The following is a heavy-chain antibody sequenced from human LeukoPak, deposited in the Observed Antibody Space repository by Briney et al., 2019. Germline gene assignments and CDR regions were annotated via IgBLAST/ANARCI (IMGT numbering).Heavy chain of an antibody. CDR3: ARDRGFCSGGSCYRWFDP. V-gene: IGHV4-59*01. Sequence: SETLSLTCSVSSVSISSYSWSWIRQPPGEGLEWIGYIYYSGSTNHNPSLKSRVTISVDTSKKQFSLKLSSVTAADTAVYYCARDRGFCSGGSCYRWFDPWGQGTLVTVSS. CDR2: IYYSGST. D-gene: IGHD2-15*01. J-gene: IGHJ5*02. CDR1: SVSISSYS.